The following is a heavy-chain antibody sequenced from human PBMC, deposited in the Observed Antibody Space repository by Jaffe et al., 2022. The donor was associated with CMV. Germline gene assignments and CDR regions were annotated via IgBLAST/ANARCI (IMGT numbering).Heavy chain of an antibody. CDR2: IKSKTDGGTT. CDR3: TTDLEATIGVGPDY. V-gene: IGHV3-15*01. D-gene: IGHD5-12*01. Sequence: EVQLVESGGGLVKPGGSLRLSCAASGFTFSNAWMSWVRQAPGKGLEWVGRIKSKTDGGTTDYAAPVKGRFTISRDDSKNTLYLQMNSLKTEDTAVYYCTTDLEATIGVGPDYWGQGTLVTVSS. CDR1: GFTFSNAW. J-gene: IGHJ4*02.